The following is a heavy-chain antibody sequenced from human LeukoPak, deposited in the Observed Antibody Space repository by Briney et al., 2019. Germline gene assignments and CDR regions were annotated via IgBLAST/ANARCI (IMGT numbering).Heavy chain of an antibody. CDR2: ISGSGGST. CDR3: ARDGLKLGGLYIDY. D-gene: IGHD7-27*01. Sequence: GGSLRLSCATSGFTFSSYAMSWVRQASGKGLEWVSAISGSGGSTYYADSVKGRFTISRDNSKNTLYVQMNSLRAEDTAVYYCARDGLKLGGLYIDYWGQGTLVTVSS. V-gene: IGHV3-23*01. J-gene: IGHJ4*02. CDR1: GFTFSSYA.